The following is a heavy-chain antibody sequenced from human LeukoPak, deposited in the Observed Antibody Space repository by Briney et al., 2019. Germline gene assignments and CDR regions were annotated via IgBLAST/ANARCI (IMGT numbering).Heavy chain of an antibody. CDR2: IYYTGSA. Sequence: PSETLSLTCTVSGGSISSSYYWGWIRQPPGKGLEWIGTIYYTGSAYYNPSLKSRVTISVDTSKNQFSLNLNSVTAADTAIYYCAREVAAASENWGQGTLVTVSS. V-gene: IGHV4-39*02. J-gene: IGHJ4*02. CDR3: AREVAAASEN. CDR1: GGSISSSYY. D-gene: IGHD2-2*01.